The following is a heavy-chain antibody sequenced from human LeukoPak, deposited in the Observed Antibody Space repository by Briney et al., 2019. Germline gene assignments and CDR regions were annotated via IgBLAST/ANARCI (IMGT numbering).Heavy chain of an antibody. V-gene: IGHV4-34*01. CDR3: ARGRYSSGWYRGGNFDY. CDR2: INHSGST. J-gene: IGHJ4*02. CDR1: GGSFSGYY. D-gene: IGHD6-13*01. Sequence: SETLSLTCAVYGGSFSGYYWSWIRQPPGKGLEWIGEINHSGSTNYNPSLKSRVTISVDTSKNQFSLKLSSVTAADTAVYYCARGRYSSGWYRGGNFDYWGQGTLVTVSS.